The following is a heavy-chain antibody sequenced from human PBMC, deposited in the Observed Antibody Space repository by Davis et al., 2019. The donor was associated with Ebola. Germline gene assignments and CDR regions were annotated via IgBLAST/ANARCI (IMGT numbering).Heavy chain of an antibody. CDR1: GGPISSYY. Sequence: MPSETLSLTCTVSGGPISSYYWSWIRQPPGKGLEWIGYIYYSGSTNYNPSLKSRVTITVDTSKNQFSLKLSSVTAADTAVYYCARVPRTYYYGMDVWGQGTTVTVSS. CDR3: ARVPRTYYYGMDV. V-gene: IGHV4-59*01. J-gene: IGHJ6*02. CDR2: IYYSGST. D-gene: IGHD1-14*01.